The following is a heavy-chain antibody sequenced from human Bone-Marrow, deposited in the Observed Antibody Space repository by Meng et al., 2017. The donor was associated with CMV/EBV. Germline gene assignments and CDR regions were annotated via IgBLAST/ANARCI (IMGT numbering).Heavy chain of an antibody. CDR3: ARQKYNWNNVAVLLDAFDI. CDR2: IYPGDSGT. Sequence: GESLKISCKGTGYTFHTYWIGWVRQMPGKGLEWMGIIYPGDSGTRYRPSLQGHVTISADKSNTTAYLQWSSLKASDTAMYYCARQKYNWNNVAVLLDAFDIWGQGTMVTVSS. CDR1: GYTFHTYW. D-gene: IGHD1-20*01. V-gene: IGHV5-51*01. J-gene: IGHJ3*02.